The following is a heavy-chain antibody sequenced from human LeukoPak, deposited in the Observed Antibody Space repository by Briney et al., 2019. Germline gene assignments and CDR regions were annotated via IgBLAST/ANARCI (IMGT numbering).Heavy chain of an antibody. D-gene: IGHD2-15*01. Sequence: GGSLRLSCAASGFTFSSYAMSWVRQAPGKGLEWVSAISGSGGSTYYADSVKGRFTISRGNSKNTLYLQMNSLRAEDTAVYYCAKARSGGSSSRGILDYWGQGTLVTVSS. V-gene: IGHV3-23*01. CDR3: AKARSGGSSSRGILDY. J-gene: IGHJ4*02. CDR2: ISGSGGST. CDR1: GFTFSSYA.